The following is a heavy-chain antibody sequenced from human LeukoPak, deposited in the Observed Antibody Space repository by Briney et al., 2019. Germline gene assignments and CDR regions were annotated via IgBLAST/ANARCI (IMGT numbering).Heavy chain of an antibody. CDR3: VNLRRG. CDR2: IKQDGSEK. D-gene: IGHD3-16*01. V-gene: IGHV3-7*03. J-gene: IGHJ4*02. CDR1: GFTFSSYW. Sequence: PGGSLRLSCVTSGFTFSSYWMTWVHQAPGKGLEWVANIKQDGSEKYYLNSVKGRFAISRDNAKNSLFLQMNSLRAEDTAIYYCVNLRRGWGQGTLVTVSS.